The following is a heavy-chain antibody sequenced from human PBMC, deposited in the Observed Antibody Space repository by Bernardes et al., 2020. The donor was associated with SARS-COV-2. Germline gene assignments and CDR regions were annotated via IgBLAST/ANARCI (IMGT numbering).Heavy chain of an antibody. CDR2: VGSGGST. Sequence: GSLRLSCAVSGFSFNAYAMNWVRQAPGKGLEWVSIVGSGGSTFYADSVKGRFTISRDNSKNTLYLQMNSLRAEDTAVYYCAKNNGSSGWFPFDYWGRGALVTVSS. V-gene: IGHV3-23*01. CDR3: AKNNGSSGWFPFDY. J-gene: IGHJ4*02. CDR1: GFSFNAYA. D-gene: IGHD6-19*01.